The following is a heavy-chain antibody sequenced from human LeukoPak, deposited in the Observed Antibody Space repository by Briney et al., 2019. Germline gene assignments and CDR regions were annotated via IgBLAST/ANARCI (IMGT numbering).Heavy chain of an antibody. CDR3: VRFASTSSLDH. D-gene: IGHD6-13*01. Sequence: KTGESLKISCKISGYTLTNNWIGWVRQVPGKGLEWMGLIYPGYSDAKYSPSFQGQVTLSVDASISTAYLQLTGLRASDTAIYYCVRFASTSSLDHWGQGTLVTVSS. CDR2: IYPGYSDA. V-gene: IGHV5-51*01. J-gene: IGHJ5*02. CDR1: GYTLTNNW.